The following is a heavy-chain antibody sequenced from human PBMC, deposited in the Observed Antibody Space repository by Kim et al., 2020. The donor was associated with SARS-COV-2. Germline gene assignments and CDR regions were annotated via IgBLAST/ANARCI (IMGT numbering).Heavy chain of an antibody. Sequence: GGSLRLSCAASGFTVSSNYMSWVRQAPGKGLEWVSVIYSGGSTYYADSVKGRFTISRDNSKNTLYLQMNSLRAEDTAVYYCARSDLMAYYYDSSGYPLGYFALWGRGTLVPVSS. CDR1: GFTVSSNY. CDR3: ARSDLMAYYYDSSGYPLGYFAL. D-gene: IGHD3-22*01. J-gene: IGHJ2*01. CDR2: IYSGGST. V-gene: IGHV3-66*01.